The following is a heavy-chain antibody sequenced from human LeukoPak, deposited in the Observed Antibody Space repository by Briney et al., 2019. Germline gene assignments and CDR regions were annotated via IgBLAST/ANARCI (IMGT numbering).Heavy chain of an antibody. Sequence: GGSLRLSCAASGFTFSVYGMHWVRQAPGKGLEWVAVIWHDGTIKYYADSVKGRFTISRDNSDDTLYLQMNSLRAEDTAVYYCARAVGAFDYWGQGTLVTVSS. CDR1: GFTFSVYG. D-gene: IGHD4/OR15-4a*01. CDR3: ARAVGAFDY. J-gene: IGHJ4*02. V-gene: IGHV3-33*01. CDR2: IWHDGTIK.